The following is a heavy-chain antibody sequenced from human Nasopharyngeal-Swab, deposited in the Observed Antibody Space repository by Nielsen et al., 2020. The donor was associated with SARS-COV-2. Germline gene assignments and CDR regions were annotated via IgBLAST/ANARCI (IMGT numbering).Heavy chain of an antibody. CDR2: IYYSGST. CDR1: GGSISSGGYY. CDR3: AREGGGDYYDFWSGYYQLGYFDY. D-gene: IGHD3-3*01. J-gene: IGHJ4*02. V-gene: IGHV4-31*03. Sequence: SETLSLTCTVSGGSISSGGYYWSWIRQHPGKGLEWIGYIYYSGSTYYNPSLKSRVTISVDTSKNQFSLKLSSVTAADTAVYYCAREGGGDYYDFWSGYYQLGYFDYWGQGTLVTVSS.